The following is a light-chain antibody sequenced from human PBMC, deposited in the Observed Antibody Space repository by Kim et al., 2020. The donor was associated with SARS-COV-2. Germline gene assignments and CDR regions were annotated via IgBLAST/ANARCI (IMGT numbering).Light chain of an antibody. CDR1: QRVSSSY. CDR2: GAS. Sequence: LSPGEIDNPSCRASQRVSSSYLARYQQKPGQAPRLLIDGASSRATGIPDRFSGSGSGTDFTLNISRREPEDFAVYYCQQYGSSPYTFGQGTKLEI. V-gene: IGKV3-20*01. CDR3: QQYGSSPYT. J-gene: IGKJ2*01.